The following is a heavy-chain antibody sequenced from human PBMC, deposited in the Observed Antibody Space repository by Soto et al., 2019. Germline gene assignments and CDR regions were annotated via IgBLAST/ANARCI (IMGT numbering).Heavy chain of an antibody. J-gene: IGHJ4*02. CDR1: GFTLSNYA. CDR3: AKGKYGGDSGWDY. V-gene: IGHV3-23*01. Sequence: EVQLLESGGGFVHPGGSLRLSCAASGFTLSNYAMSWVRQAPGKGLEWVSIIIGSGGTTYYADSVKGRFTISRDNSKNTLYLQMNSLRADDTAVYYCAKGKYGGDSGWDYWGQGTLVTVSS. CDR2: IIGSGGTT. D-gene: IGHD2-21*02.